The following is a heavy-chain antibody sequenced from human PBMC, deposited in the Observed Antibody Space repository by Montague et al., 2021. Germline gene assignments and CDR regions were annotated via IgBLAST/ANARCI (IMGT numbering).Heavy chain of an antibody. CDR1: GFSFNYYA. J-gene: IGHJ4*02. V-gene: IGHV3-23*01. CDR3: AKGPYDDGSYLLHFES. D-gene: IGHD1-26*01. CDR2: ISGGGGNT. Sequence: SLRPSCAASGFSFNYYAMAWVRQAPGKGLEWVSAISGGGGNTYYADSVKGRFTISRDSSESTVFLQMNSLRVEDSAVYYCAKGPYDDGSYLLHFESWGQGTLVTVSS.